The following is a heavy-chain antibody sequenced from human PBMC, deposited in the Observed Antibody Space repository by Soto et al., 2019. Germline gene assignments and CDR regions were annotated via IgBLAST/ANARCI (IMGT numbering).Heavy chain of an antibody. J-gene: IGHJ3*02. Sequence: QVQLVQSGAEVKKPGASVKVSCKASGYTFTSYGISWVRQAPGQGLEWMGWISAYNGNTNYAQKLQSRVTMTTDTSTSTAYMELRSLRSDDTAVYYCARDRGYYDSSGYYYVPDAFDIWGQGTMVTVSS. D-gene: IGHD3-22*01. CDR2: ISAYNGNT. CDR3: ARDRGYYDSSGYYYVPDAFDI. V-gene: IGHV1-18*01. CDR1: GYTFTSYG.